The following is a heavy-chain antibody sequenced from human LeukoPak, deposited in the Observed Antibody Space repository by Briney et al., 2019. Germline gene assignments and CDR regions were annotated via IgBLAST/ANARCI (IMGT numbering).Heavy chain of an antibody. V-gene: IGHV4-38-2*01. Sequence: SETLSLTCAVSGYSISSGYYWGWIRQPPGKGLEWIGSIYHSGSTYYNPSLKSRVTISVDTSKNQFSLKLSSVTAADTAVYYCARSRERWLQLLIDYWGQGTLVIVSS. CDR3: ARSRERWLQLLIDY. CDR2: IYHSGST. J-gene: IGHJ4*02. D-gene: IGHD5-24*01. CDR1: GYSISSGYY.